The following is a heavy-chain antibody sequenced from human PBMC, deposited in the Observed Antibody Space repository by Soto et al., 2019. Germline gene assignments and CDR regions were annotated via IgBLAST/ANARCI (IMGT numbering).Heavy chain of an antibody. CDR2: IYHSGST. CDR1: GYSISSGYY. V-gene: IGHV4-38-2*01. CDR3: ARRQQLFDY. Sequence: ASETLSLTCAVSGYSISSGYYWGWIRQPPGKGLEWIGSIYHSGSTYYNPSLKSRVTISVDTSKNQFSLKLSSVTAADTAVYYCARRQQLFDYWGQGTLVTVSS. J-gene: IGHJ4*02. D-gene: IGHD6-13*01.